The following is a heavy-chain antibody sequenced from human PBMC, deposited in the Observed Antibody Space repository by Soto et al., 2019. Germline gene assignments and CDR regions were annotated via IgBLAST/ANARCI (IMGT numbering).Heavy chain of an antibody. J-gene: IGHJ6*02. Sequence: QVQLVQSGGEVKKPGASVKVSCKTSGYSFTTYGISWVRQAPGQGLEWMGWISAYNGNTNYAQKLQDRVTMTTDTATSTAYRELRSLRSDDTAVYYCAREGPAPYYAYGMDVWGQGSTVTVSS. CDR2: ISAYNGNT. CDR1: GYSFTTYG. CDR3: AREGPAPYYAYGMDV. V-gene: IGHV1-18*01.